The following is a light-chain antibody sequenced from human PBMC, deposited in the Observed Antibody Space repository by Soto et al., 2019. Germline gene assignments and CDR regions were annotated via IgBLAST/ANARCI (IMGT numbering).Light chain of an antibody. CDR2: GAS. J-gene: IGKJ1*01. CDR3: QQYNKWPRT. CDR1: QSVNIN. Sequence: EIVMTQSPATLSVSPGERATLSCRASQSVNINLAWYQQKPGQAPRLVTYGASTRATGIPAKFSGSGSGTEFTLTISSLQSEDFAVYYWQQYNKWPRTFGQGTKVEIK. V-gene: IGKV3D-15*01.